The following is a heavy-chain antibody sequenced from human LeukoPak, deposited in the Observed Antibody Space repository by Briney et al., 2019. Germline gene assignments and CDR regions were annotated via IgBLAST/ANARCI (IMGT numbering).Heavy chain of an antibody. D-gene: IGHD6-19*01. J-gene: IGHJ4*02. CDR1: GFTFSDYY. CDR3: ARDLQYSSGWYRD. CDR2: ISSSGSTI. V-gene: IGHV3-11*01. Sequence: GGSLRLSCAASGFTFSDYYMSWIRQAPGKGLEWVSYISSSGSTIYYADPVKGRFTISRDNAKNSLYLQMNSLRAEDTAVYYCARDLQYSSGWYRDWGQGTLVTVSS.